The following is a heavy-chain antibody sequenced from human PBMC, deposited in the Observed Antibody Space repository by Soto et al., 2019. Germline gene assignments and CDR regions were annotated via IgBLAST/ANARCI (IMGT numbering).Heavy chain of an antibody. CDR3: ATTPETGYSSSWYFDY. CDR1: GFTFSSYA. Sequence: PGGSLRLSCAASGFTFSSYAMSWVRQAPGKGLEWVSAISGSGGSTYYADSVKGRFTISRDNSKNTLYLQMNSLRAEDTAVYYCATTPETGYSSSWYFDYWGQGTLVTVSS. J-gene: IGHJ4*02. CDR2: ISGSGGST. V-gene: IGHV3-23*01. D-gene: IGHD6-13*01.